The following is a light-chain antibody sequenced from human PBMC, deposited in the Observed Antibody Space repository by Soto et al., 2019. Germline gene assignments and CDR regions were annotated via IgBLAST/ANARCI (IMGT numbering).Light chain of an antibody. CDR1: QSVLYSSNNKNY. V-gene: IGKV4-1*01. CDR2: WAS. J-gene: IGKJ2*01. CDR3: QQYESTPPT. Sequence: DIVMTQSPDSLAVSLGERATINCKSSQSVLYSSNNKNYLAWYQQRPGQPPKLLIYWASTRESGVPDRFSGSGSWTDFTLTITSLQDEDVAVYYCQQYESTPPTFGQGTKLEIK.